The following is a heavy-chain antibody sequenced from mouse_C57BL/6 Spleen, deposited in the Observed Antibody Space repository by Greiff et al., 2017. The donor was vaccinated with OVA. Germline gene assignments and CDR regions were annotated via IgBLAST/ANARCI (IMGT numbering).Heavy chain of an antibody. V-gene: IGHV5-15*04. J-gene: IGHJ4*01. Sequence: EVMLVESGGGLVQPGGSLKLSCAASGFTFSDYGMAWVRQAPRKGPEWVAFISNLAYSIYYADTVTGRFTISRENAKNTLYLEMSSLRSEDTAMYYCARGRGVYYAMDYWGQGTSVTVSS. CDR2: ISNLAYSI. CDR3: ARGRGVYYAMDY. CDR1: GFTFSDYG.